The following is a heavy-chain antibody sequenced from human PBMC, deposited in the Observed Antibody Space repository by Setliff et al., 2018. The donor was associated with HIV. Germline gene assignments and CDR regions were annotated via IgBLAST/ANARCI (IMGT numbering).Heavy chain of an antibody. V-gene: IGHV1-69-2*01. Sequence: ASVKVSCKASGYTFTDYYIHWVQQAPGKGLEWMGRVDPEDGETRIAEKFQGRVTLTAETSKDTAYMELSSLRYEDTAVYYRATMAENNYDFWSAYYRWFDPWGQGTLVTVSS. CDR3: ATMAENNYDFWSAYYRWFDP. CDR1: GYTFTDYY. J-gene: IGHJ5*02. D-gene: IGHD3-3*01. CDR2: VDPEDGET.